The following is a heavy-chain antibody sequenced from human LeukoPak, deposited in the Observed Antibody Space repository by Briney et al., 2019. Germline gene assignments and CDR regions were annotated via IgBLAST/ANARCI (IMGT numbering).Heavy chain of an antibody. Sequence: GGSLRLSCAASGFTFRNNWMHWVRQAPGKGLVWVSYINGDGSTTNYADSVKGRITISRDNAKNTLFLQVNSLRVEDTAVYYCARTEYCNTTTCKYASVWGQGTMVTVSS. CDR2: INGDGSTT. V-gene: IGHV3-74*01. CDR3: ARTEYCNTTTCKYASV. J-gene: IGHJ3*01. D-gene: IGHD2/OR15-2a*01. CDR1: GFTFRNNW.